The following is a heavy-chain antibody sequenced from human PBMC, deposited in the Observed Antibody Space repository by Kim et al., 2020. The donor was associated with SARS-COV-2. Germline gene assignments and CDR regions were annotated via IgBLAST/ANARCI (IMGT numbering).Heavy chain of an antibody. Sequence: GGSLRLSCAASGFTFSSYAMSWVRQAPGKGLEWVSAISGSGGSTYYADSVKGRFTISRDNSKNTLYLQMNSLRAEDTAVYYCAKDVSRLTIFGVVTRGGIDVWGQGPTVPVPS. V-gene: IGHV3-23*01. CDR3: AKDVSRLTIFGVVTRGGIDV. J-gene: IGHJ6*02. D-gene: IGHD3-3*01. CDR2: ISGSGGST. CDR1: GFTFSSYA.